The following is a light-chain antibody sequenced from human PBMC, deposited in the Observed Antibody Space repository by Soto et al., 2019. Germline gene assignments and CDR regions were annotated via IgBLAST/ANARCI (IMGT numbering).Light chain of an antibody. CDR3: QQLNSYPLT. Sequence: DIQLTQSPSFLSASVGDRVTITCRAIQGISSFLVWYQQKPGRAPKVLIYAASTLQSGVPYRFSGSGSGTEFTLTISSLQPEDFATYYCQQLNSYPLTFGGGTKVEIK. J-gene: IGKJ4*01. CDR2: AAS. V-gene: IGKV1-9*01. CDR1: QGISSF.